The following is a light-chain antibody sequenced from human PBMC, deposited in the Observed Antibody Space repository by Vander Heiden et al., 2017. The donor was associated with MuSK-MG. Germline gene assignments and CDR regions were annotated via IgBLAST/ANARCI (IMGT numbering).Light chain of an antibody. J-gene: IGKJ2*01. V-gene: IGKV3-15*01. CDR1: QSVSGN. CDR2: GAS. CDR3: QQQEPWPYT. Sequence: EILITQSPATLSVSPGERATLSCRASQSVSGNLAWYQQKPGQAPRLLIYGASTRATGIPARFSGSGSGTEFTLTISSLQSEDFAVYSCQQQEPWPYTFGQGTKVEIK.